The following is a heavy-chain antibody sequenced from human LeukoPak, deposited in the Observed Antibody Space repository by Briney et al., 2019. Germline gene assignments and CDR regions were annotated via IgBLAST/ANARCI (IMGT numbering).Heavy chain of an antibody. V-gene: IGHV3-30*18. CDR1: GFTFSSYG. J-gene: IGHJ6*02. CDR3: AKEGGGPLRYFDWLSNDLYGMDV. CDR2: ISYDGSNK. Sequence: QPGRSLRLSCAASGFTFSSYGMHWVRQAPGKGLEWVAVISYDGSNKYYADSVKGRFTISRDNSKNTLYLQMNSLRAEDTAVYYCAKEGGGPLRYFDWLSNDLYGMDVWGQGTTVTVSS. D-gene: IGHD3-9*01.